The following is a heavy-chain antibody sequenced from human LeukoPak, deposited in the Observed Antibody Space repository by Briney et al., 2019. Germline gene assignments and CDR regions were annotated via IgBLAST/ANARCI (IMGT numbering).Heavy chain of an antibody. Sequence: GGSLRLSCAVSGFTVSSNFMSWVRQAPGKGLEWVSVLYSGETTSYVDSVKGRFTISRDNPKNTLYLQMNSLRVEDTAVYYCTRDRSSMVRGNYFDYWGQGTLVTVSS. CDR1: GFTVSSNF. D-gene: IGHD3-10*01. J-gene: IGHJ4*02. CDR2: LYSGETT. V-gene: IGHV3-66*01. CDR3: TRDRSSMVRGNYFDY.